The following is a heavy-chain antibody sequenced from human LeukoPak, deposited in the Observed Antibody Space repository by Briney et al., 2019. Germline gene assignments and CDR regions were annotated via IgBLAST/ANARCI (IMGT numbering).Heavy chain of an antibody. CDR1: GYSISSGYY. V-gene: IGHV4-38-2*02. J-gene: IGHJ4*02. CDR2: IYHSGST. D-gene: IGHD3-22*01. Sequence: SETLSLTCTVSGYSISSGYYWGWIRQPPGKGLEWIGSIYHSGSTYYNPSLKSRVTISVDTSKNQFSLKLSSVTAADTAVYYCARGGGDYYDSSGTFDYWGQGTLVTVSS. CDR3: ARGGGDYYDSSGTFDY.